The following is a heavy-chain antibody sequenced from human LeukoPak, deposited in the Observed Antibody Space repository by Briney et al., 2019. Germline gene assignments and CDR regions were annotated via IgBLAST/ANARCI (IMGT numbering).Heavy chain of an antibody. J-gene: IGHJ3*02. CDR3: ARGRRSGRESDAFDI. CDR1: GFTFSSYD. Sequence: PGGSLRLSCAASGFTFSSYDMHWVRHATGKGLEWVSAIGTAGDPYYPGSVKGRFTISRENAKNSLYLQMNSLRAGDTAVYYCARGRRSGRESDAFDIWGQGTMVTVSS. CDR2: IGTAGDP. V-gene: IGHV3-13*05. D-gene: IGHD3-10*01.